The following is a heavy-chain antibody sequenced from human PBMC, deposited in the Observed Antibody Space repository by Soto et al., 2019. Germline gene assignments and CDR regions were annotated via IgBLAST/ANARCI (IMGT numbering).Heavy chain of an antibody. J-gene: IGHJ4*02. Sequence: GGSLRLSCAASGFTFSSYAMHWVRQAPGKGLEWVAVISYDGSNKYYADSVKGRFTISRDNSKNTLYLQMNSLRAEDTAVYYCARDLVMDLVATPLNYLDYWGQGTLVTVSS. CDR3: ARDLVMDLVATPLNYLDY. V-gene: IGHV3-30-3*01. CDR1: GFTFSSYA. D-gene: IGHD5-12*01. CDR2: ISYDGSNK.